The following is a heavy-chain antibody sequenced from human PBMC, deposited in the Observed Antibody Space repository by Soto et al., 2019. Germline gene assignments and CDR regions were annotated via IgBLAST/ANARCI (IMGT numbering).Heavy chain of an antibody. CDR1: GGSISSSS. CDR3: ARARFCTSTSCYHYFDF. D-gene: IGHD2-2*01. J-gene: IGHJ4*02. CDR2: IYNNGRT. V-gene: IGHV4-59*01. Sequence: PSETLSLTCTVSGGSISSSSWSWIRQPPGRGLEWIGYIYNNGRTDYNPSLKSRVTISVDTSKNHLSLKLSSVTPADTAVYYCARARFCTSTSCYHYFDFWGQGTLVTVS.